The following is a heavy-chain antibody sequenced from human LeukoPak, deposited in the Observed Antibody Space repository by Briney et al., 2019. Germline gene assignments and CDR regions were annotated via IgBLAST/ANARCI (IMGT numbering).Heavy chain of an antibody. CDR2: IYYSRTT. D-gene: IGHD1-1*01. CDR1: GGSFSGYY. Sequence: PSETLSLTCAVYGGSFSGYYWSWIRQPPGKGLEWIGSIYYSRTTYYNPSLKSRVTISVDSSKNQFSLKLSSVTAADTAVYYCARQTGGWFDPWGQGTLVTVSS. J-gene: IGHJ5*02. V-gene: IGHV4-34*01. CDR3: ARQTGGWFDP.